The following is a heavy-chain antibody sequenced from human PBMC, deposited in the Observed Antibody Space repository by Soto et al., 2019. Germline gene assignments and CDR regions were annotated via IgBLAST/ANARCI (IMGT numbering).Heavy chain of an antibody. J-gene: IGHJ4*02. V-gene: IGHV3-23*01. D-gene: IGHD4-17*01. CDR1: GFTFSSYA. Sequence: EVQLLESGGGLVQPGGPLRLSCAASGFTFSSYAMSWVRQAPGKGLEWVSAISGSGGSTYYADSVKGRFTISRDNSKNTLYLQMNSLRAEDTAVYYCAKDPYGDLRLGAFDYWGQGTLVTVSS. CDR2: ISGSGGST. CDR3: AKDPYGDLRLGAFDY.